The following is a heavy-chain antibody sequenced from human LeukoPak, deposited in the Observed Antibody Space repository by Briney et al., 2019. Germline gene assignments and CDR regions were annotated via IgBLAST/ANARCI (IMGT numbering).Heavy chain of an antibody. Sequence: PSETLSLTCAVYGGSFSGYYWNWIRQPPGKGLEWIGEINHSGSTNYNPSLKSRVTISVDTSKNQFSLKLSSVTAADTAVYYCASRGALRYFDWLSSSRPFDYWGQGTLVTVSS. D-gene: IGHD3-9*01. CDR2: INHSGST. CDR3: ASRGALRYFDWLSSSRPFDY. V-gene: IGHV4-34*01. CDR1: GGSFSGYY. J-gene: IGHJ4*02.